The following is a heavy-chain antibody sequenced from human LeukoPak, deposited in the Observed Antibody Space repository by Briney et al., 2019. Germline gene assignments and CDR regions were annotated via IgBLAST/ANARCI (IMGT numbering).Heavy chain of an antibody. J-gene: IGHJ4*02. D-gene: IGHD2-15*01. Sequence: GGSLRLSCAASGFTFSSYAMSWVRQAPGKGLECVSAISGSGGSTNYADSVKGRFTISRDNSKNTLYLQMNSLRAEDTAVFYCAKTGVGYCTGGSCSAADYWGQGTLVTVSS. CDR3: AKTGVGYCTGGSCSAADY. CDR2: ISGSGGST. CDR1: GFTFSSYA. V-gene: IGHV3-23*01.